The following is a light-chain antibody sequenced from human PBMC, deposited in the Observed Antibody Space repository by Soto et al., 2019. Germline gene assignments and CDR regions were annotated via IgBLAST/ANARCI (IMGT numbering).Light chain of an antibody. V-gene: IGLV2-14*01. J-gene: IGLJ1*01. CDR2: EVT. CDR3: SSYTISNTLPFV. Sequence: QSALTQPASVSGSPGQSITISCTGTRRDVGGYNYVSWYQQYPGKSPKLLIYEVTHRPSGVSNSFSGSKSGNTASLTISGLQAEDEADYYCSSYTISNTLPFVFGTGTKLTVL. CDR1: RRDVGGYNY.